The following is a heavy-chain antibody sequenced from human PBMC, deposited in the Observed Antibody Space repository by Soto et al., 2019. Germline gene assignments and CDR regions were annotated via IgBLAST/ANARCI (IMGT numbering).Heavy chain of an antibody. D-gene: IGHD1-26*01. CDR2: ISSSSYI. V-gene: IGHV3-21*01. J-gene: IGHJ3*02. Sequence: PGGSLRLSCAASGFTFSSYSMNWVRQAPGKGLEWVSSISSSSYIYYADSVKGRFTISRDNAKNSLYLQMNSLRAEDTAVYYCARASQWELLRSAFDIWGQGTMVTVSS. CDR3: ARASQWELLRSAFDI. CDR1: GFTFSSYS.